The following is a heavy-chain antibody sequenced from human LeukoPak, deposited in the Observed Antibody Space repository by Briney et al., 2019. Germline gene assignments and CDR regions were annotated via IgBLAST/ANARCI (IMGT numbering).Heavy chain of an antibody. V-gene: IGHV3-53*01. CDR3: ARDLNV. Sequence: GGSLRLSCAASGFTVSNNYISWVRQPPGKGPEWVSVTYGGRSTYIDSVKGRFTISRDDSKNTRYLQMNSLRVEDTAVYFCARDLNVWGQGTLVTVSS. J-gene: IGHJ4*02. CDR2: TYGGRST. CDR1: GFTVSNNY. D-gene: IGHD2-8*01.